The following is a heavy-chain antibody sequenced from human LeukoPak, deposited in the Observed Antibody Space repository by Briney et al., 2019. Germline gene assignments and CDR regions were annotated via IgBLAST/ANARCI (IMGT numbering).Heavy chain of an antibody. D-gene: IGHD3-3*01. V-gene: IGHV1-18*01. J-gene: IGHJ4*02. CDR3: AREAIFGVVREYYFDY. CDR1: GYTFTSYG. CDR2: ISAYNGNT. Sequence: GASVKVSCKASGYTFTSYGISWVRQAPGQGLEWMGWISAYNGNTNYAQKLQGRVTMTTDTSTSTAYMELRSLRSDDTAVYYCAREAIFGVVREYYFDYWGQGTLVTVS.